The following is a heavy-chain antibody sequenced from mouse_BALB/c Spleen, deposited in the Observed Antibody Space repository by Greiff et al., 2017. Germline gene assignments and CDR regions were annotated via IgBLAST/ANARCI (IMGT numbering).Heavy chain of an antibody. J-gene: IGHJ3*01. D-gene: IGHD2-1*01. CDR2: IDPETGGT. CDR3: TRGYGTGFAY. CDR1: GYTFTDYE. V-gene: IGHV1-15*01. Sequence: QVQLKQSGAELVRPGASVTLSCKASGYTFTDYEMHWVKQTPVHGLEWIGAIDPETGGTAYNQKFKGKATLTADKSSSTAYMELRSLTSEDSAVYYCTRGYGTGFAYWGQGTLVTVSA.